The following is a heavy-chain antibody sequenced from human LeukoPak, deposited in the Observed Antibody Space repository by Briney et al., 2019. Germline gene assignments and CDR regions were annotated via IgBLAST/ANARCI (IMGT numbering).Heavy chain of an antibody. Sequence: GGSLRLSCEASAFTFITYWMSWVRQAPGKGLEWVANIKQDGSEKNYVDSVKGRFTISRDNAKNSLYLQMNSLRVDDTAVYYCARGGSYPEVWGQGTLVTVSS. CDR1: AFTFITYW. D-gene: IGHD3-16*01. CDR3: ARGGSYPEV. J-gene: IGHJ4*02. CDR2: IKQDGSEK. V-gene: IGHV3-7*04.